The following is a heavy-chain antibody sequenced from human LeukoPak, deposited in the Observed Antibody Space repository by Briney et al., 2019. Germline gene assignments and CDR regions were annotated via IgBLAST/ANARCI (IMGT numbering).Heavy chain of an antibody. D-gene: IGHD5-24*01. V-gene: IGHV3-74*01. J-gene: IGHJ4*02. Sequence: QSGGSLRLSCAASRFSFSSYWMHWVRQAPGMGLVWVSRINSDGSSTSYADSVKGRFTISRDNAKNTLYLQMNNLRAEDTAVYYCVRGRYYFDYWGQGTLVTVSS. CDR1: RFSFSSYW. CDR2: INSDGSST. CDR3: VRGRYYFDY.